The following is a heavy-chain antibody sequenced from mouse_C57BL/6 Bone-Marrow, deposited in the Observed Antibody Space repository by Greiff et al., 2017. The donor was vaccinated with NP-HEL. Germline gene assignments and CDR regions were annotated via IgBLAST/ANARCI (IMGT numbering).Heavy chain of an antibody. V-gene: IGHV5-4*01. CDR3: ARGGPPLTTGYFDV. CDR1: GFTFSSYA. D-gene: IGHD1-1*01. Sequence: VQLKESGGGLVKPGGSLKLSCAASGFTFSSYAMSWVRQTPEKRLEWVATISDGGSYTYYPDNVKGRFTISRDNAKNNLYLQMSHLKSEDTAMYYCARGGPPLTTGYFDVWGTGTTVTVSS. CDR2: ISDGGSYT. J-gene: IGHJ1*03.